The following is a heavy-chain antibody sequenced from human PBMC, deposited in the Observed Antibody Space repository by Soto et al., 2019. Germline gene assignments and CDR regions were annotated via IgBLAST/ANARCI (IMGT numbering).Heavy chain of an antibody. Sequence: QVQLVESGGGVVQPGRSLRLSCAASGFTFSSYAMHWVRQAPGKGLEWVAVISYDGSNTYYADSVKGRFTISRDNSKSTLYLQMNSLRAEDTAVYYCARGGGSASLDYWGQGPLVNVSS. D-gene: IGHD6-6*01. CDR1: GFTFSSYA. CDR2: ISYDGSNT. V-gene: IGHV3-30-3*01. J-gene: IGHJ4*02. CDR3: ARGGGSASLDY.